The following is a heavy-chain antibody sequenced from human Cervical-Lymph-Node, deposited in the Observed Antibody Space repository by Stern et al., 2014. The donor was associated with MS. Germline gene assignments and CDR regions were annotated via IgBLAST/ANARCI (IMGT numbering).Heavy chain of an antibody. CDR3: ARGIWSFDL. V-gene: IGHV5-51*01. Sequence: EVQLLESGAEVKKPGESLAISCECSGYTFTTYWIGWVRQVPGKGLEWMGSIFPGDSATPYNPSIEGQVTISADKSSSTASLQWSSLKASDTAVYYCARGIWSFDLWGQGTLVTVSS. J-gene: IGHJ5*02. CDR1: GYTFTTYW. D-gene: IGHD2-15*01. CDR2: IFPGDSAT.